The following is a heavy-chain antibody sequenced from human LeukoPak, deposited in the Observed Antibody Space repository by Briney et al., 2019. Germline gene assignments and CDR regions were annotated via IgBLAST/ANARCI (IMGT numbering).Heavy chain of an antibody. V-gene: IGHV1-46*01. D-gene: IGHD6-6*01. CDR1: GYTFTSYY. Sequence: ASVKVSCKASGYTFTSYYMHWVRQAPGQGLEWMGIINPSGGSTSYAQKFQGRVTMTRDTSTSTVYMELSSLRSDDTAVYYCARVHPSIAALSPFDYWGQGTLVTVSS. CDR2: INPSGGST. CDR3: ARVHPSIAALSPFDY. J-gene: IGHJ4*02.